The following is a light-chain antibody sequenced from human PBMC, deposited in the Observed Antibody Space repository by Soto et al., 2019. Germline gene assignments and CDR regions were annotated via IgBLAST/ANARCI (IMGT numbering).Light chain of an antibody. CDR3: QQSYRSWT. Sequence: DIQMTQSPSTLSASVGDRVTISCRASQSISRSLTWFQQKPGKAPRLLISLASNLQGGVPSRFSGSGYGTDFTLTISSLQPEDFATYYCQQSYRSWTFGQGTKVEVK. V-gene: IGKV1-39*01. CDR1: QSISRS. CDR2: LAS. J-gene: IGKJ1*01.